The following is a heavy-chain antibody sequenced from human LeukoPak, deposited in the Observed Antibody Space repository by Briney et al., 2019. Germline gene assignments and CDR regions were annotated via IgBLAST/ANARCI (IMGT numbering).Heavy chain of an antibody. CDR1: GFTVSSNY. Sequence: GGSLRLSCAASGFTVSSNYMSWVRQAPGKGLEWVSVIYSGGSTYYADSVKGRFTISRDNSKNTLYLQMNSLRAEDTALYYCARVKLERRYFDYWGQGTLVTVSS. V-gene: IGHV3-53*01. J-gene: IGHJ4*02. CDR2: IYSGGST. CDR3: ARVKLERRYFDY. D-gene: IGHD1-1*01.